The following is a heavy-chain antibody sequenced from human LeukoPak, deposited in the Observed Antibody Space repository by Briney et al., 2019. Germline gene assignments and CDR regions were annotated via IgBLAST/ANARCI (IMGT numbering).Heavy chain of an antibody. Sequence: GGSLRLSCAGTGFAFNMFAIDWVRQAPGKGLEWVSGLSRGGSTTNYADSVKGRFTISRDKSQNSVFLHLNSLRPEDTAVYYFDRQQRIRHCSEGVCTEGYFDYWGQGTLVTVSS. CDR3: DRQQRIRHCSEGVCTEGYFDY. V-gene: IGHV3-23*01. CDR2: LSRGGSTT. CDR1: GFAFNMFA. J-gene: IGHJ4*02. D-gene: IGHD2-15*01.